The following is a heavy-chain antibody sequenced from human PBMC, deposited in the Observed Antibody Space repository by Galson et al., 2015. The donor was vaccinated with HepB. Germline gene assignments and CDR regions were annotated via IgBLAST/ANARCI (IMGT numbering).Heavy chain of an antibody. V-gene: IGHV3-30*18. J-gene: IGHJ4*02. D-gene: IGHD2-2*01. CDR3: AKDRDVVVPAAMDY. CDR1: GFTFSSYG. CDR2: ISYDGSNK. Sequence: SLRLSCAASGFTFSSYGMHWVRQAPGKGLEWVAVISYDGSNKYYADSVKGRFTISRDNSKNTPYLQMNSLRAEDTAVYYCAKDRDVVVPAAMDYWGQGTLVTVSS.